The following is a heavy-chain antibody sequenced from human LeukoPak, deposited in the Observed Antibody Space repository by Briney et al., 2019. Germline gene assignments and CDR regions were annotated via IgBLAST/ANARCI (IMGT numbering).Heavy chain of an antibody. CDR2: IYHSGST. Sequence: SETLSLTCTVSGGSISSGGYSWSWIRQPPGKGLEWVGYIYHSGSTYYNPSLKSRVTISVDRSKNQFSLKLSSVTAADTAVYYCARTSIAARRANAFDIWGQGTMVTVSS. CDR1: GGSISSGGYS. V-gene: IGHV4-30-2*01. D-gene: IGHD6-6*01. J-gene: IGHJ3*02. CDR3: ARTSIAARRANAFDI.